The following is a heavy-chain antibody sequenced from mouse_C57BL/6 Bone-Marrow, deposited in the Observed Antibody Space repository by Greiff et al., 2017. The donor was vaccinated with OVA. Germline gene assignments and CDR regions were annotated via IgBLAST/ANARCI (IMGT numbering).Heavy chain of an antibody. CDR2: IDPSDSYT. J-gene: IGHJ3*01. D-gene: IGHD2-3*01. V-gene: IGHV1-50*01. Sequence: QVHVKQPGAELVKPGASVKLSCKASGYTFTSYWMQWVKQRPGQGLEWIGEIDPSDSYTNYNQKFKGKATLTVDTSSSTAYMQLSSLTSEDSAVYYCAREDDGYYAWFAYWGQGTLVTVSA. CDR3: AREDDGYYAWFAY. CDR1: GYTFTSYW.